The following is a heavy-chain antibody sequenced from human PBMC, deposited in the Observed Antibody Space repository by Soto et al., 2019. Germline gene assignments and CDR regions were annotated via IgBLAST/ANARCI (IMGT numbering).Heavy chain of an antibody. J-gene: IGHJ6*03. CDR2: IKSKTDGGTT. CDR1: GFTTSNAW. Sequence: GVSLRLSCAAYGFTTSNAWMSWVRQAPGKGLEWVGRIKSKTDGGTTDYAAPVKGRFTISRDDSKTTLYLQMNSLKTEDTAVYYCTTISRGPYYYYYYMDVWGKGTTVTVSS. CDR3: TTISRGPYYYYYYMDV. V-gene: IGHV3-15*01. D-gene: IGHD3-16*01.